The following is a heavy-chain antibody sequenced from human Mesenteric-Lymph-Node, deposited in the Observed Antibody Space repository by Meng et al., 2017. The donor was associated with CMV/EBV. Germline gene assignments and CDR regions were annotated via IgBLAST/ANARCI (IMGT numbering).Heavy chain of an antibody. J-gene: IGHJ4*02. D-gene: IGHD6-13*01. CDR1: GFTFSRYW. CDR3: AKDGEEGSSWGDKDY. CDR2: IKEDGSEK. V-gene: IGHV3-7*01. Sequence: GESLKISCAASGFTFSRYWMSWVRQAPGKGLEWVANIKEDGSEKYYVDSVKGRFTISRDNSKNTLYLQMNSLRAEDTAVYYCAKDGEEGSSWGDKDYWGQGTLVTVSS.